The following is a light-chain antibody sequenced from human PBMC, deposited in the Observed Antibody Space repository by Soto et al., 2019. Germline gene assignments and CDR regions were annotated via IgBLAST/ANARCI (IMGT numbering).Light chain of an antibody. CDR2: DVS. Sequence: QSALTQPASVSGSPGQSITISCTGTSSDVGGYNYVSWYQQHPGKAPKLMIYDVSNRPSGVSNRFSGSKSGNTASLTISGLHAEDEADYYCSSYTSSSLQVFGTGTKLTVL. CDR3: SSYTSSSLQV. CDR1: SSDVGGYNY. V-gene: IGLV2-14*03. J-gene: IGLJ1*01.